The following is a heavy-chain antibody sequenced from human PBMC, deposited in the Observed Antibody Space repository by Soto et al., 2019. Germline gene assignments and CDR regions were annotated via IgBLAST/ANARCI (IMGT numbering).Heavy chain of an antibody. V-gene: IGHV3-23*01. CDR3: AKDCRSSWYSPGDY. J-gene: IGHJ4*02. CDR2: ISGSGGST. CDR1: GFTFSSYA. D-gene: IGHD6-13*01. Sequence: EVQLLESGGGLVQPGGSLRLSCAASGFTFSSYAMSWVRQAPGKRLEWVSAISGSGGSTYYADSVKGRFTISRDNSKNTLYLKMNSLRAEDTAVYYCAKDCRSSWYSPGDYWGQGTLVTVSS.